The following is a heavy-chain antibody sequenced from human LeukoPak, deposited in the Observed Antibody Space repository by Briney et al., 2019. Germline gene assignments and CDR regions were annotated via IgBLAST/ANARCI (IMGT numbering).Heavy chain of an antibody. CDR1: GGSISSGGYY. V-gene: IGHV4-30-4*08. Sequence: SQTLSLTCTVSGGSISSGGYYWSWIRQHPGKGLEWIGYIYYSGSTYYNPSLKSRVTISVDTSKNQFSLKLSSVTAADTAVYYCAAVSGYTGTIDYWGQGTLVTVSS. CDR3: AAVSGYTGTIDY. CDR2: IYYSGST. J-gene: IGHJ4*02. D-gene: IGHD3-3*01.